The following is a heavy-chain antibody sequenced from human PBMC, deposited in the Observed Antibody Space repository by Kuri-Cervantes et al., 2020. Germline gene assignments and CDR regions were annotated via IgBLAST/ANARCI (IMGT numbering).Heavy chain of an antibody. D-gene: IGHD3-3*01. J-gene: IGHJ4*02. CDR1: GYTFTSYA. CDR2: SNAGNGNT. CDR3: ATRSDFWSGYYF. V-gene: IGHV1-3*02. Sequence: ASVKVSCKASGYTFTSYAMHWVRQAPGQRLEWMGWSNAGNGNTKYSQEFQGRVTITRDTSASTAYMELSSLRSEDMAVYYRATRSDFWSGYYFWGQGTLVTVSS.